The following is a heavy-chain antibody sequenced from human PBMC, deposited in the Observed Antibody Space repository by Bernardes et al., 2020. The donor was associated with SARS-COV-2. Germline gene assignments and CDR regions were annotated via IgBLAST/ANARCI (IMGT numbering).Heavy chain of an antibody. Sequence: GGSLRLSCAASGFTFDDYAMHWVRQAPGKGLEWVSGISWNSGSIGYADSVKGRFTISRDNAKNSLYLQMNSLRAEDTALYYCAKGGAIGADSYYFDYWGQGTLVTVSS. CDR1: GFTFDDYA. J-gene: IGHJ4*02. CDR2: ISWNSGSI. CDR3: AKGGAIGADSYYFDY. V-gene: IGHV3-9*01. D-gene: IGHD3-16*01.